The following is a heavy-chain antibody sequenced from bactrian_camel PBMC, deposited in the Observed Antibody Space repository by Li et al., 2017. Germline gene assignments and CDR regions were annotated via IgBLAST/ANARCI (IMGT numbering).Heavy chain of an antibody. CDR2: IDRGDNP. V-gene: IGHV3S53*01. J-gene: IGHJ4*01. D-gene: IGHD1*01. Sequence: HVQLVESGGGSVQAGGSLKLSCAVSGYSLNRECMGWFRQAPGKQPEGVAVIDRGDNPKYADSVKGRFTISQDNDRNTLYLQMNSLKPEDTAMYYCAAAMGGWVVAGPMDPDEMHYWGQGTQVTVS. CDR1: GYSLNREC. CDR3: AAAMGGWVVAGPMDPDEMHY.